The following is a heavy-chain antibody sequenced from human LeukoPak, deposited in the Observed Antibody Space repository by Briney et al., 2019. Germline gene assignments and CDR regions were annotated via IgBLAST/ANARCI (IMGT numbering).Heavy chain of an antibody. J-gene: IGHJ4*02. D-gene: IGHD3-22*01. Sequence: GGSLRLSGAASGFTFSSYEMNWVRQAPGKGLEWVSYISSSGSTIYYADSVKGRFTISRDNAKNSLYLQMNSLRAEDTAVYYCARDNSIYYDSSGYYPDYWGQGTLVTVSS. CDR1: GFTFSSYE. CDR3: ARDNSIYYDSSGYYPDY. V-gene: IGHV3-48*03. CDR2: ISSSGSTI.